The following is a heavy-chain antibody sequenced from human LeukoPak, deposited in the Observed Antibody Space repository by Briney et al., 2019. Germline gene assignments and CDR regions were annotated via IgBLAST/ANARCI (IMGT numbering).Heavy chain of an antibody. CDR2: ISGSGGST. CDR3: AKDRHPYYYDSSGYWVGNWFDP. V-gene: IGHV3-23*01. CDR1: GFTFSSYA. D-gene: IGHD3-22*01. J-gene: IGHJ5*02. Sequence: KPGGSLRLSCAASGFTFSSYAMSWVRQAPGKGLEWVSAISGSGGSTYYADSVKGRFTISRDNSKNTLYLQMNSLRAEDTAVYYCAKDRHPYYYDSSGYWVGNWFDPWGQGTLVTVSS.